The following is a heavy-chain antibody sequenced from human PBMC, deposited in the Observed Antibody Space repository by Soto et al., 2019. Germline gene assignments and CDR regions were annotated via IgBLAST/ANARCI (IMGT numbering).Heavy chain of an antibody. J-gene: IGHJ4*02. CDR1: GGSISSSSYY. D-gene: IGHD3-22*01. CDR3: ATDSSGYYYFDY. V-gene: IGHV4-39*01. Sequence: LSLTCTVSGGSISSSSYYWGWIRQPPGKGLEWIGSMYYSGSTYYNPSLKSRVTISVDTSKSQFSLKLSSVTAADTAVYYCATDSSGYYYFDYWGQGTLVTVSS. CDR2: MYYSGST.